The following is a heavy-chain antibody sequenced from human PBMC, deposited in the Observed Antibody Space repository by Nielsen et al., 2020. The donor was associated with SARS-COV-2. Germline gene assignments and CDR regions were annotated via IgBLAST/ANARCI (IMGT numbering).Heavy chain of an antibody. D-gene: IGHD3-3*01. CDR2: ISSSSTI. CDR3: ARARTDFWSGYYNDY. Sequence: GESLKISCVASGFTFSSCNMNWVRQAPGKGLEWVSNISSSSTIYYADSVKGRFTISRDNSKNTLYLQTNSLRAEDTAVYYCARARTDFWSGYYNDYWGQGTLVTVSS. V-gene: IGHV3-48*01. CDR1: GFTFSSCN. J-gene: IGHJ4*02.